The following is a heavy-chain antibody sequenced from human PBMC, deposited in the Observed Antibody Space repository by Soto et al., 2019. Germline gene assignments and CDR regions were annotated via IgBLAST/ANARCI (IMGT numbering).Heavy chain of an antibody. Sequence: PSETLSLTCTVSGGSISSGGYYWSWIRQHPGKGLEWIGYIYYSGSTYYNPSLKGRVTISVDTSKNQFSLKLSSVTAADTAVYYCASIVVPAAPFDYWGQGTLVTVSS. CDR1: GGSISSGGYY. CDR2: IYYSGST. CDR3: ASIVVPAAPFDY. J-gene: IGHJ4*02. D-gene: IGHD2-2*01. V-gene: IGHV4-31*03.